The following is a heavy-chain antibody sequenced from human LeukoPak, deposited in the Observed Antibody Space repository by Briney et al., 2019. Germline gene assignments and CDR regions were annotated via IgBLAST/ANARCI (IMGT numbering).Heavy chain of an antibody. CDR2: INHSGST. Sequence: SETLSLTCAVYGGSFSGYYWSWIRQPPGKGLEWIGEINHSGSTNYNPSLKSRVTISVDTSKNQFSLKLSSVTAADTAVYYCARPLTIFGVVPCGMDVWGQGTTVTVSS. CDR1: GGSFSGYY. V-gene: IGHV4-34*01. D-gene: IGHD3-3*01. CDR3: ARPLTIFGVVPCGMDV. J-gene: IGHJ6*02.